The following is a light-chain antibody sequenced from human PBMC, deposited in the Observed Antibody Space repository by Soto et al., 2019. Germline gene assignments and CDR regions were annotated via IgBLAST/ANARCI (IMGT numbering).Light chain of an antibody. J-gene: IGKJ4*01. CDR1: QSVSSY. V-gene: IGKV3-11*01. Sequence: EIVLTQSPATLSLSPGERATLSCRASQSVSSYLAWYQQKPGQAPRLLIYDASNRATGIPARFSGSGSGTDFTLTISSLEPEDFVVYYCQQRSFPLTFGGGTKVEIK. CDR2: DAS. CDR3: QQRSFPLT.